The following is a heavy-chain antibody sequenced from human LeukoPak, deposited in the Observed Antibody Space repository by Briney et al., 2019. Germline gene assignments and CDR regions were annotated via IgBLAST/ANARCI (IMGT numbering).Heavy chain of an antibody. CDR2: IIPILGIA. CDR3: ARSGGTIVATIPFDY. Sequence: SVKVSCKASGYTFTSYAISWVRQAPGQGLEWMGRIIPILGIANYAQKFQGRVTITADKSTSTAYMELSSLRSEDTAVYYCARSGGTIVATIPFDYWGQGTLVTVSS. V-gene: IGHV1-69*04. CDR1: GYTFTSYA. J-gene: IGHJ4*02. D-gene: IGHD5-12*01.